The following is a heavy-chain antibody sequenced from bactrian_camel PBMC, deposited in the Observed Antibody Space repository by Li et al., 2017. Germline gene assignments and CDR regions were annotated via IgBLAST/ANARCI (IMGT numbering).Heavy chain of an antibody. CDR2: LDSGGST. J-gene: IGHJ6*01. Sequence: VQLVESGGGSVQAGGSLRLSCAISGYMYGDVDMAWFRQAYGKKREGIAALDSGGSTAYKESVKGRFTISKDNAKNTLYLEMNSLKSEDTAMYYCAAGRQWFGSCRRALAARADFRYWGQGTQVTVS. V-gene: IGHV3S53*01. CDR3: AAGRQWFGSCRRALAARADFRY. D-gene: IGHD1*01. CDR1: GYMYGDVD.